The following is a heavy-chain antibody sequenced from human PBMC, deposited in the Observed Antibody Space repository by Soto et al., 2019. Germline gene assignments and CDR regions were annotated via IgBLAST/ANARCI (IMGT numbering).Heavy chain of an antibody. CDR2: ISGSGGST. CDR1: GFTFSSYA. CDR3: AKDREGKQWLVYYYYGMDV. J-gene: IGHJ6*02. V-gene: IGHV3-23*01. Sequence: GGSLRLSCAASGFTFSSYAMSWVRQAPGKGLEWVSAISGSGGSTYYADSVKGRFTISRDNSKNTLYLQMNSLRAEDTAVYYCAKDREGKQWLVYYYYGMDVWGQGTTVTVSS. D-gene: IGHD6-19*01.